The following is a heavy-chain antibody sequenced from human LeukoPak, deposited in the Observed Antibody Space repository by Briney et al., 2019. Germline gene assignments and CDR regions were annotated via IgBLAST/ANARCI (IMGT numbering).Heavy chain of an antibody. D-gene: IGHD5-12*01. V-gene: IGHV1-69*13. J-gene: IGHJ4*02. CDR1: GGTFSSYA. CDR2: IIPIFGTA. CDR3: ARDRGYGLDYFDY. Sequence: SVKVSRKASGGTFSSYAISWVRQAPGQGLEWMGGIIPIFGTANYAQKFQGRVTITADESTSTAYMELSSLRSEDTAVYYCARDRGYGLDYFDYWGQGTLVTVSS.